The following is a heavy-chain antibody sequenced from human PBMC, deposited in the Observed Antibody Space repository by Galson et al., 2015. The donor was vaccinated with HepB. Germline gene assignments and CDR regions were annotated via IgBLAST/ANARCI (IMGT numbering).Heavy chain of an antibody. CDR2: VDPSDSYT. CDR1: GYSFTSYW. D-gene: IGHD6-13*01. J-gene: IGHJ2*01. V-gene: IGHV5-10-1*01. Sequence: QSGAEVKKPGESLRISCKGSGYSFTSYWITWVRQMPGKGLEWMGRVDPSDSYTDYTPSFQGHVTFSVDKSIATAYLQWSRLKASDTAMYYCARWVPLVAGGPHWYLDLWGRGTLVTVSS. CDR3: ARWVPLVAGGPHWYLDL.